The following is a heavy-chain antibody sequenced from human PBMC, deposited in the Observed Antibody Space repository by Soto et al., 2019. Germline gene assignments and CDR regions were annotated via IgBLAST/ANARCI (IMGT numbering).Heavy chain of an antibody. D-gene: IGHD2-2*01. CDR1: GASITSSSYY. V-gene: IGHV4-39*01. Sequence: QVQLQESGPGQVKPSETLSLICTVSGASITSSSYYWGWIRQPPGKGLEWIGTINHSGTSYYNPSLRSRLTFPANTPKNHFPLTLNSVTAANTAVYYCTKRPPGTMPESWGQGILVTVSS. CDR3: TKRPPGTMPES. J-gene: IGHJ5*02. CDR2: INHSGTS.